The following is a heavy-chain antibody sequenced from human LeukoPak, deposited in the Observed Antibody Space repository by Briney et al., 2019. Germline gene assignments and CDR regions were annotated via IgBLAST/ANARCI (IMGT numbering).Heavy chain of an antibody. CDR2: ITNNGGDV. D-gene: IGHD6-19*01. CDR3: VRSWTSGWCGDY. V-gene: IGHV3-64D*06. J-gene: IGHJ4*02. CDR1: GFTFSNYG. Sequence: GGALRLSCSASGFTFSNYGMHWVREAPGKGLEYVSAITNNGGDVNYADPVKGRFTISRDNSKNTVFLQMSALRGEDTAVYFCVRSWTSGWCGDYWGQGDLVTVSS.